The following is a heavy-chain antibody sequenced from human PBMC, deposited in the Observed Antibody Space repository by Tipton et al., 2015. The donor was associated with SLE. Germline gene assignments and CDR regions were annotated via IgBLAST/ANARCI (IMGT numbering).Heavy chain of an antibody. J-gene: IGHJ4*02. Sequence: TLSLTCAVYGGSFSGYYWSWIRQPPGKGLEWIGEINHSGSTNYNPSLKSRVTISVDTSKNQFSLNLSSVTAADTAVYYCARGQEEVMMYDMEFDYWGQGTLVTVSS. V-gene: IGHV4-34*01. D-gene: IGHD2-8*01. CDR1: GGSFSGYY. CDR2: INHSGST. CDR3: ARGQEEVMMYDMEFDY.